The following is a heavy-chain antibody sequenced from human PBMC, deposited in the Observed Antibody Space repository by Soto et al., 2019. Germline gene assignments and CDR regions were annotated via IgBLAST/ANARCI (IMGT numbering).Heavy chain of an antibody. CDR2: MEPSTGRT. CDR3: ARGVSAGVDY. CDR1: GYSFTSPD. Sequence: ASVKVSCKASGYSFTSPDINWVRQTAGQGLEWMGWMEPSTGRTGYAQKFQGRVTMTRDTSINTAYMELTTLTSDDTAFYYCARGVSAGVDYWGQGTPVTVSS. D-gene: IGHD1-26*01. V-gene: IGHV1-8*01. J-gene: IGHJ4*02.